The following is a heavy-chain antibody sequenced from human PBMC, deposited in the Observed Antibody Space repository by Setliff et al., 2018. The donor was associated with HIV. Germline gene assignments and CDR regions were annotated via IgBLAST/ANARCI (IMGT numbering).Heavy chain of an antibody. CDR2: IIPILGIA. D-gene: IGHD3-10*01. CDR3: ARQNRYYYGSGSFHNWFDP. V-gene: IGHV1-69*10. J-gene: IGHJ5*02. CDR1: GGTFSSYA. Sequence: GASVKFSCKASGGTFSSYAISWVRQAPGQGLEWMGGIIPILGIANYAQKFQGRVTITADKSTSTAYMELSSLRSEDTAVYYCARQNRYYYGSGSFHNWFDPWGQGTLVTVSS.